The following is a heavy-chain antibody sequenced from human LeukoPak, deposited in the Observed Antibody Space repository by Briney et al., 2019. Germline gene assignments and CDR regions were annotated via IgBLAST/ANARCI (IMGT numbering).Heavy chain of an antibody. Sequence: GGSLRLSCAASGFTFSGYSMNWVRQAPGQGLEWLSYIDTTSSTIYYADSVKGRFSISRDNAKNSLYLQMNSLRAEDTAVYYCAREKATILSDYWGQGTLVTVSS. V-gene: IGHV3-48*01. D-gene: IGHD5-24*01. J-gene: IGHJ4*02. CDR2: IDTTSSTI. CDR1: GFTFSGYS. CDR3: AREKATILSDY.